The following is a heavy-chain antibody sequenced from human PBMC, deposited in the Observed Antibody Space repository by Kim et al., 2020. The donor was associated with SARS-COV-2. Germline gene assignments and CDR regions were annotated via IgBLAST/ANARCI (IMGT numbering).Heavy chain of an antibody. CDR2: IYYSGGT. V-gene: IGHV4-59*08. Sequence: SETLSLTCTVSGGSISSYYWSWIRQPPGKGLEWIGYIYYSGGTNYNPSLKSRVTISVDTSKKQFSLKLSSVTAADTAVYYCARQGCSSTSCYNFDYLGQGTLVTVSS. J-gene: IGHJ4*02. D-gene: IGHD2-2*02. CDR3: ARQGCSSTSCYNFDY. CDR1: GGSISSYY.